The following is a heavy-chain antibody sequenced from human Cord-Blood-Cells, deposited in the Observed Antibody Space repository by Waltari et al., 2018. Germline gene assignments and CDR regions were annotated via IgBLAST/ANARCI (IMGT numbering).Heavy chain of an antibody. V-gene: IGHV1-24*01. CDR2: CDTENGET. D-gene: IGHD2-2*02. CDR3: ATGFLGYCSSTSCYNAFDI. Sequence: QVQLVQSGAEVKKPGASVKVSCKVSGYTLTELSMHWVRPATAKVLEWMGSCDTENGETIYAQKFQGRGTMTEDTSTSTAYMELSSLRSEDTGVYYCATGFLGYCSSTSCYNAFDIWGQGTMVTVSS. CDR1: GYTLTELS. J-gene: IGHJ3*02.